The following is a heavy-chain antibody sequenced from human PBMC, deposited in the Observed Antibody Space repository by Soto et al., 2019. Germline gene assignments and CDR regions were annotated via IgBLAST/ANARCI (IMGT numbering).Heavy chain of an antibody. CDR2: IYPGDSDT. Sequence: GESLKISCKGSGYSFTSYCIGWVRQMPGKGLEWMGIIYPGDSDTRYSPSFQGQVTISADKSISTAYLQWSSLKASDTAMYYCASCSSSTSYYYYYYYGMDVWGQGTTVTVSS. J-gene: IGHJ6*02. CDR3: ASCSSSTSYYYYYYYGMDV. V-gene: IGHV5-51*01. CDR1: GYSFTSYC. D-gene: IGHD2-2*01.